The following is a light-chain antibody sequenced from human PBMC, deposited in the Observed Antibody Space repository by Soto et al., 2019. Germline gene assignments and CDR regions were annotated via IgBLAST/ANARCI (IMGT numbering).Light chain of an antibody. Sequence: QSALTHPASVSGSPGQSITISCTGTSSDVGGYNYVSWYQQHPGKAPKLMIYEVSNRPSGVSNRFSGPKSGNTASLTISGLQAEEEADYYCSSYTSSSTRVFGGGTKVTVL. CDR1: SSDVGGYNY. V-gene: IGLV2-14*01. CDR3: SSYTSSSTRV. CDR2: EVS. J-gene: IGLJ3*02.